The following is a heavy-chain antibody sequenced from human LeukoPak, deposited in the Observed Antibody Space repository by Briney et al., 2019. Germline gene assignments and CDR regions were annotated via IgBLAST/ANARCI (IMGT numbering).Heavy chain of an antibody. CDR3: ARVGSGPYYDFWSGYYTLDY. D-gene: IGHD3-3*01. CDR2: ISAYNGNT. CDR1: GYTFTSYG. Sequence: ASVKVSCKASGYTFTSYGISWVRQAPGQGLEWMGWISAYNGNTNYAQKFQGRVTITADESTSAAYMELSSLRSEDTAVYYCARVGSGPYYDFWSGYYTLDYWGQGTLVTVSS. V-gene: IGHV1-18*01. J-gene: IGHJ4*02.